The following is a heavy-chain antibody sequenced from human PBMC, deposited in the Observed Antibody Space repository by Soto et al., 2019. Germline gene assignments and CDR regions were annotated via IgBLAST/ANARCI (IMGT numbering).Heavy chain of an antibody. Sequence: SXKVSFKISGHTXTELSMHLVRQAPGKGLEWMGGFDPEDGETIYAQKFQGRVTMTEDTSTDTAYMELSSLRSEDTAVYYCATDIRYSSGWYDSGIFDYWGQGTLGTVSS. V-gene: IGHV1-24*01. CDR1: GHTXTELS. CDR3: ATDIRYSSGWYDSGIFDY. CDR2: FDPEDGET. J-gene: IGHJ4*02. D-gene: IGHD6-19*01.